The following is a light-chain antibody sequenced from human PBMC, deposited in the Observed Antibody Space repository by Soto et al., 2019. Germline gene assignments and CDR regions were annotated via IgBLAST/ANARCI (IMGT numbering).Light chain of an antibody. V-gene: IGKV3-15*01. CDR2: GAS. J-gene: IGKJ1*01. Sequence: EIVMTQSPATLSMSPGERATLSCRASQSVRSDFAWYQQKPGQAPRLLIYGASNRANGVPARFSGSGSGTEFTLTLSSLQSEDFAVYYCQQYSTWPQTFGQGTTVEIK. CDR3: QQYSTWPQT. CDR1: QSVRSD.